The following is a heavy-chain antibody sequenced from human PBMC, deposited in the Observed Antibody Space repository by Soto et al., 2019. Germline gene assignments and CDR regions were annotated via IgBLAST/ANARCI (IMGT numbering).Heavy chain of an antibody. CDR2: IIPILGIA. V-gene: IGHV1-69*02. D-gene: IGHD6-6*01. J-gene: IGHJ5*02. CDR3: ATTLFEYSSSSGSSWFDP. CDR1: GGTFSSYT. Sequence: QVQLVQSGAEVQKPGSSVKVSCKASGGTFSSYTISWVRQAPGQGLEWMGRIIPILGIANYAQKFQGRVTITADKATSTAYMELSSLRSEDTAVYYCATTLFEYSSSSGSSWFDPWGQGTLVTVSS.